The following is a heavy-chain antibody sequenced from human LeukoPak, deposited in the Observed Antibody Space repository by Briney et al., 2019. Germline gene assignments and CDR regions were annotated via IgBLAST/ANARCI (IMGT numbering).Heavy chain of an antibody. V-gene: IGHV3-74*01. J-gene: IGHJ4*02. CDR1: GFTFSSYW. CDR2: INSDGTTT. CDR3: ARDSRITIFGVAYYFDY. Sequence: PGGSLRLSCAASGFTFSSYWMHWVRQAPGKGLVWVSRINSDGTTTIYADSVKGRFTISRDNAKNTLYLQMNSLRAEDTAVYYCARDSRITIFGVAYYFDYWGQGTLVTVSS. D-gene: IGHD3-3*01.